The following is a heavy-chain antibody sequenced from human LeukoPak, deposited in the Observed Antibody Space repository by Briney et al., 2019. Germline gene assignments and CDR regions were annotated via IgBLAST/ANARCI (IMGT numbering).Heavy chain of an antibody. D-gene: IGHD3-10*01. CDR2: ISYDGSNK. J-gene: IGHJ6*02. CDR1: GFTFSSYA. V-gene: IGHV3-30-3*01. CDR3: AKEWLRESSYYGMDV. Sequence: GGSLRLSCAASGFTFSSYAMHWVRQAPGKGLEWVAVISYDGSNKYYADSVKGRFTISRDNSKNTLYLQMNSLRAEDTAVYYCAKEWLRESSYYGMDVWGQGTTVTVSS.